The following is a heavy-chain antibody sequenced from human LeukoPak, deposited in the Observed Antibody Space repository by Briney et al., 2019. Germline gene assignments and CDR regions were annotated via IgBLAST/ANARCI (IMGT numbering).Heavy chain of an antibody. CDR1: GYTFTAYA. D-gene: IGHD4-11*01. CDR3: AREVRAFDY. Sequence: ASVKVSCKASGYTFTAYAMIWVRQAPRQGLEWMGWINTNTGNPTYAQGLTGRCVFSLDTSVSTAYLQISSLKAEDTAVYYCAREVRAFDYWGQGTLVTVSS. V-gene: IGHV7-4-1*02. CDR2: INTNTGNP. J-gene: IGHJ4*02.